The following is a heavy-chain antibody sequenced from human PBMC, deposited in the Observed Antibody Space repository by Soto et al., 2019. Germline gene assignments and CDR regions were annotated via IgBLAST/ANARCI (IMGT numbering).Heavy chain of an antibody. D-gene: IGHD6-13*01. CDR3: ARVGSSSSIYYYYGMDV. J-gene: IGHJ6*02. CDR2: ISYDGSNK. CDR1: GFTFSSYA. V-gene: IGHV3-30-3*01. Sequence: QVQLVESGGGVVQPGRSLRLSCAASGFTFSSYAMHWVRQAPGKGLEWVAVISYDGSNKYYADSVKGRFTISRDNSKNTLYLQMNSQRAEDTAVYYCARVGSSSSIYYYYGMDVWGQGTTVTVSS.